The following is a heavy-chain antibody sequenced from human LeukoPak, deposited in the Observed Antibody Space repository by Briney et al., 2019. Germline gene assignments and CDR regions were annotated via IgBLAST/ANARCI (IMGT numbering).Heavy chain of an antibody. Sequence: GESLKISCQSSGYTFPKYWIGWGRQMPGKDLEWMGIVFAGVSDARYSPSLQGQVTISVDKSIYTAYLQWSSLQASDAVVYYCDLAVDGNFFFDYWGQGTLVAVSS. D-gene: IGHD6-19*01. V-gene: IGHV5-51*01. CDR3: DLAVDGNFFFDY. J-gene: IGHJ4*02. CDR2: VFAGVSDA. CDR1: GYTFPKYW.